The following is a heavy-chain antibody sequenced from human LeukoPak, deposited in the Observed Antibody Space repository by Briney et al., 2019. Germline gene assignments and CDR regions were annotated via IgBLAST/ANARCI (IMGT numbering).Heavy chain of an antibody. CDR3: ATPRYSSSLPYYYMDV. J-gene: IGHJ6*03. D-gene: IGHD6-6*01. CDR1: VDTFSICA. V-gene: IGHV1-69*05. Sequence: VASVKLSCKASVDTFSICAISWVRHAPGQGLEWMGRIIPIFGAANYAQKFQGRVTITKDQSTSTAYMELSSLRSEDTAVYYCATPRYSSSLPYYYMDVWGKGTTVTVSS. CDR2: IIPIFGAA.